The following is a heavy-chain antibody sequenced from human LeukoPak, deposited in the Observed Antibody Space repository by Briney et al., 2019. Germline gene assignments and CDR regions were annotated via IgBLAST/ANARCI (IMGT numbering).Heavy chain of an antibody. CDR1: GGSISSYY. J-gene: IGHJ4*02. CDR2: IYYSGSI. CDR3: ARHSALWFGESSFDY. D-gene: IGHD3-10*01. V-gene: IGHV4-59*08. Sequence: PSETLSLTCTVSGGSISSYYWSWIRQPPGKGLEWIGYIYYSGSINYNPSLKSRVTISVDTSKNQFSLKLSSVTAADTAVYYCARHSALWFGESSFDYWGQGTLVTVSS.